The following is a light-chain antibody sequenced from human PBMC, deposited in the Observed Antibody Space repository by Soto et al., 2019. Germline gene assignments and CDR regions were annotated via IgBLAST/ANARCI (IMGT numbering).Light chain of an antibody. J-gene: IGKJ5*01. CDR2: NAS. CDR1: RSVSSY. Sequence: EIVLTQSPATLSLSPGERSSLSCMAIRSVSSYLAWYQQKPCQAPRLLIYNASNRASGVPARFSGSGSGTDFTLTISSLEPEDFAVYYCQQRNNWPSVTFGQGTRLEIK. CDR3: QQRNNWPSVT. V-gene: IGKV3-11*01.